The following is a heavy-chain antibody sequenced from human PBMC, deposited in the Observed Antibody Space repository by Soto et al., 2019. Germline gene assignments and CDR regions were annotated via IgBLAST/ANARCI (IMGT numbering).Heavy chain of an antibody. J-gene: IGHJ6*02. V-gene: IGHV3-7*05. CDR3: ARDGSTSWYSYDYHGMDV. CDR1: GFTFRTYW. CDR2: INLDGSEK. D-gene: IGHD5-18*01. Sequence: EVQLVESGGGLVQPGGSLRLSCAASGFTFRTYWLSWVRQVPGKGLEWVANINLDGSEKDYVDSVKGRFTISRENARNSLYLQISSLRAEDTALYYCARDGSTSWYSYDYHGMDVWGQGTTVTVSS.